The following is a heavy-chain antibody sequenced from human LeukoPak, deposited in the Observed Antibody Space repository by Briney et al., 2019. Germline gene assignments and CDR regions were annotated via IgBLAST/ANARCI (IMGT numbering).Heavy chain of an antibody. CDR3: ARDPPDRRSYDSGGYYSGVAFDI. D-gene: IGHD3-22*01. CDR2: IIPIFGTS. CDR1: GGTFISYA. V-gene: IGHV1-69*06. Sequence: GASVTVSFKASGGTFISYAINWVRQAPGQGLEWMGGIIPIFGTSSYAQKFQGRVTITADKSTSTAYMELSSLRSEDTAVYYCARDPPDRRSYDSGGYYSGVAFDIWGQGTMVTVSS. J-gene: IGHJ3*02.